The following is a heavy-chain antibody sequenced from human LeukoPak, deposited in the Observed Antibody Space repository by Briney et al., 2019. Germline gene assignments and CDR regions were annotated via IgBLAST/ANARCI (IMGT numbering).Heavy chain of an antibody. CDR1: GFTVSSNY. CDR3: ARPDYYGSGLWYFDL. J-gene: IGHJ2*01. Sequence: GGSLRLSCAASGFTVSSNYMSWVRQAPGKGLEWVSVIYSGGSTYYADSVKGRFTISRDNSKNTLYLQMNSLRAEDTAVYYCARPDYYGSGLWYFDLWGRGTLVTVSS. V-gene: IGHV3-53*01. CDR2: IYSGGST. D-gene: IGHD3-10*01.